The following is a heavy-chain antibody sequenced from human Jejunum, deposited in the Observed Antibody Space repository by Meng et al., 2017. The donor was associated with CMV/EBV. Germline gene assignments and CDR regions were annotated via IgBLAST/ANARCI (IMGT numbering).Heavy chain of an antibody. D-gene: IGHD2-2*01. CDR3: ALFTRSWFDP. V-gene: IGHV2-5*02. Sequence: ITLKEAGPTLVKPTQTLTLTCTFSGFSRSTSEVGVGWIRQPPGKALEWLAVIYWDDDKRYSPSLKSRLTITKDTSKNQVVLTLTNMDPVDTATYYCALFTRSWFDPWGQGTLVTVSS. CDR2: IYWDDDK. J-gene: IGHJ5*02. CDR1: GFSRSTSEVG.